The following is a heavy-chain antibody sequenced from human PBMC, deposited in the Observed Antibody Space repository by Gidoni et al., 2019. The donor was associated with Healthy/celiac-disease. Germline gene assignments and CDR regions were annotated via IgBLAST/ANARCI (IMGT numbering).Heavy chain of an antibody. J-gene: IGHJ4*02. V-gene: IGHV2-70*04. D-gene: IGHD3-22*01. CDR2: INWDDDK. CDR1: GFSLSPSGMR. CDR3: ARSSYYYDSSGQLGLDY. Sequence: QVTLKESGPALVKPTQTLTLTCTFSGFSLSPSGMRVSWLRQPPGKALEWLARINWDDDKFYSTSLKTRLTIAKDTSKNQVVLTMTNMDPVDAATYYCARSSYYYDSSGQLGLDYWGQGTLVTVSS.